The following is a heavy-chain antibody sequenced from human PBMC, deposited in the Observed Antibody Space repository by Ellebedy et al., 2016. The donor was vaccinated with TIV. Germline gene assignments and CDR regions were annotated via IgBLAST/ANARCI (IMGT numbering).Heavy chain of an antibody. CDR1: GGSIRSYY. CDR2: IYYTGST. Sequence: MPSETLSLTCTVSGGSIRSYYWSWIRQSPGKGLNWIGYIYYTGSTNYNPSLKSRVTISVDTSKNQFSLKQRSVTAADTAVYDCARVRAAAGMAHFDNWGQGTLVTVSS. J-gene: IGHJ4*02. CDR3: ARVRAAAGMAHFDN. V-gene: IGHV4-59*01. D-gene: IGHD6-13*01.